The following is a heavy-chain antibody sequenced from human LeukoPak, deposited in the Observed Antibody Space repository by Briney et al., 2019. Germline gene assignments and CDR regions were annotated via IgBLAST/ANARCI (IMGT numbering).Heavy chain of an antibody. CDR2: FYYSGSSVTT. Sequence: SETLSLTCTVSGGSISSYYWSWIRQPPGKGLEWIGLFYYSGSSVTTYFNPSLKSRVIITVDASKNQFSLESRSMTAEDTAVYYCARDSGTSPGRLDYWGQGTLVTVSS. J-gene: IGHJ4*02. D-gene: IGHD1-26*01. CDR1: GGSISSYY. CDR3: ARDSGTSPGRLDY. V-gene: IGHV4-59*01.